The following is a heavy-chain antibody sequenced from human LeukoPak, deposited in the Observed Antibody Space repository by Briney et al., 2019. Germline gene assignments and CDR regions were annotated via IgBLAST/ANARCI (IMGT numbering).Heavy chain of an antibody. V-gene: IGHV3-74*01. CDR2: INSDGSST. D-gene: IGHD6-13*01. CDR3: ARDRRLAAAGFDY. J-gene: IGHJ4*02. CDR1: GFTFSSYW. Sequence: GGSLRLSCAASGFTFSSYWMHWVRQAPGKGLVWVSRINSDGSSTSYADSVKGRFTTSRDNAKNTLYLQMNSLRAEDTAVYYCARDRRLAAAGFDYWGQGTLVTVSS.